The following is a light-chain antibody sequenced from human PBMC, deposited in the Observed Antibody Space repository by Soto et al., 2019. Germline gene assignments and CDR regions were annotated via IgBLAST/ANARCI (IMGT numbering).Light chain of an antibody. CDR3: FSFTTAHTHI. J-gene: IGLJ1*01. V-gene: IGLV2-14*01. CDR2: EVT. Sequence: QSVLTQPASVSGSPGQSITISCTGTSSDIGAYDYVSWFQQHPDKAPKLMISEVTNRPSGVSDRFSGSTSGNAASLTISGLQAEDEAYYFCFSFTTAHTHIFGTGTKVTVL. CDR1: SSDIGAYDY.